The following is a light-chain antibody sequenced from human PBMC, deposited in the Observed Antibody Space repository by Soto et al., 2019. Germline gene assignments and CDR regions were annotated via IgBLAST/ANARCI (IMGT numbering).Light chain of an antibody. J-gene: IGLJ3*02. CDR3: CSYAGSNIWV. CDR2: DVT. Sequence: QSALTQPRSVSGSPGQSVTISCTGTSSDVGSYNYVSWYQQHPGKAPKLMIYDVTKWPSGVPDRFSGSKSGNTASLTISGLQAEDEADYHCCSYAGSNIWVFGGGTKLTVL. CDR1: SSDVGSYNY. V-gene: IGLV2-11*01.